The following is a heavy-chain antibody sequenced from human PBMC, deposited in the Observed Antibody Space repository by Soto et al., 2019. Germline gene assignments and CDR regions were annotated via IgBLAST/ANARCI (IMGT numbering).Heavy chain of an antibody. Sequence: GGSLRLSCAASGLTFSNYAMNWVRQAPGKGLEWVSVISGTGTSAYYADSVKGRFTISRDNSKNTLYLQMNSLRAEDTAIYFCVKEGNGRYSRGSFDFWGRGTLVTVSS. CDR2: ISGTGTSA. V-gene: IGHV3-23*01. D-gene: IGHD2-21*01. CDR1: GLTFSNYA. CDR3: VKEGNGRYSRGSFDF. J-gene: IGHJ3*01.